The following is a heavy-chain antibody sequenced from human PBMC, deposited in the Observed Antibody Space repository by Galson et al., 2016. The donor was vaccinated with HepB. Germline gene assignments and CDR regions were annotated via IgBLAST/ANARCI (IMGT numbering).Heavy chain of an antibody. CDR2: ISSSATYI. D-gene: IGHD3-10*01. J-gene: IGHJ6*02. CDR3: ARDGGHPLVRGGSFYYYGMDV. CDR1: GFTFSSYT. Sequence: SLRLSCAASGFTFSSYTMNWVRQAPGKGLEWVSAISSSATYIYYADSVKGRFTISRDNAKSSLFLQMDSLRAEDTAVYYCARDGGHPLVRGGSFYYYGMDVWGQGTTVTVSS. V-gene: IGHV3-21*01.